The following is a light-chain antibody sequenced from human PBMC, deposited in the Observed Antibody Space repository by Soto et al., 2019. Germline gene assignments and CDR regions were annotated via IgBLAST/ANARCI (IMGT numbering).Light chain of an antibody. Sequence: ALTQPRSVSGSPGQSVTISCTGASSDVGGYNYVSWYQQHPGKAPKLMIYDVSKRPSGVPDRFSGSKSGNTASLTISGLQTEDEADYYCCSYAGRYTYVFGSGTKVTVL. CDR3: CSYAGRYTYV. CDR1: SSDVGGYNY. J-gene: IGLJ1*01. V-gene: IGLV2-11*01. CDR2: DVS.